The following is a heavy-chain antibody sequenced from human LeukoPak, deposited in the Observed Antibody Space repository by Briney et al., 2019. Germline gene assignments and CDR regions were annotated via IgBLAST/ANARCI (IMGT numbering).Heavy chain of an antibody. CDR3: ARYRGKTTVSSLDWFDP. CDR1: GGSISSYY. Sequence: PSETLSLTCTVSGGSISSYYWSWIRQPPGKGLEWIGYIYYSGSTKYNPSLKSRVTISVDTSKNQFSLKLSSVTAADTAVYYCARYRGKTTVSSLDWFDPWGQGTLVTVSS. D-gene: IGHD4-11*01. J-gene: IGHJ5*02. V-gene: IGHV4-59*01. CDR2: IYYSGST.